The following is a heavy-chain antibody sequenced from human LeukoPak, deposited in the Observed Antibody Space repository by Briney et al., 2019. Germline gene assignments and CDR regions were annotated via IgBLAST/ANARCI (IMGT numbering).Heavy chain of an antibody. CDR3: ARGGYSYGYVVGFDP. Sequence: GASVKVSCKASGYTFTGYYMHWVRQAPGQGLEWMGWINPNSGGTNYAQSFQGRVTMTRDTSISTAYMELSSLRSEDTAVYYCARGGYSYGYVVGFDPWGQGTLVTVSS. CDR2: INPNSGGT. J-gene: IGHJ5*02. CDR1: GYTFTGYY. V-gene: IGHV1-2*02. D-gene: IGHD5-18*01.